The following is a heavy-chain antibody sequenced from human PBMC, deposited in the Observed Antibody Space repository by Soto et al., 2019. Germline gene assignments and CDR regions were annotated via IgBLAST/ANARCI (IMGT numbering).Heavy chain of an antibody. CDR2: ISSSGSTI. Sequence: GGSLRLSCAASGFTFSDYYMGWIRQAPGKGLEWVSYISSSGSTIYYADSVKGRLTISRDNAKNSLYLQMNSLRAEDTAVYYCAREVYYYDSSGEKYYFDYWGQGTLVTVSS. CDR1: GFTFSDYY. D-gene: IGHD3-22*01. V-gene: IGHV3-11*04. J-gene: IGHJ4*02. CDR3: AREVYYYDSSGEKYYFDY.